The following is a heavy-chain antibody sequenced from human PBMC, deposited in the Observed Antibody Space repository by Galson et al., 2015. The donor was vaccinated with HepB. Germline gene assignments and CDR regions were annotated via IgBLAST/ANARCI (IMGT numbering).Heavy chain of an antibody. J-gene: IGHJ4*02. Sequence: SLRLSCAASGFTVSNTYMNWVRQAPGKGLEWVSVVYSGGATYYADSVKGRFTISRDNSTNTLYLHVNNLRAEDTAVYYCASPFCTGGSCYPLWYWGQGTLVTVSS. CDR3: ASPFCTGGSCYPLWY. CDR1: GFTVSNTY. V-gene: IGHV3-53*01. CDR2: VYSGGAT. D-gene: IGHD2-15*01.